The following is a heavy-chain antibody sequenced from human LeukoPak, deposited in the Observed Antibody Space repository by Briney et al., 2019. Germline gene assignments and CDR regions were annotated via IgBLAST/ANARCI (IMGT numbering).Heavy chain of an antibody. CDR1: GSTFSIYA. D-gene: IGHD2-2*02. V-gene: IGHV3-23*01. J-gene: IGHJ6*03. Sequence: GGSLRLSCTASGSTFSIYAMSWVRQAPGKGLEWVSAISGSGSSTYYAGSVKGRFTISRDNSKNTLYLQMDSLRAGDTAVYYCAKSPIVIVPAAIRRYYYYYMDVWGKGTTVTVSS. CDR3: AKSPIVIVPAAIRRYYYYYMDV. CDR2: ISGSGSST.